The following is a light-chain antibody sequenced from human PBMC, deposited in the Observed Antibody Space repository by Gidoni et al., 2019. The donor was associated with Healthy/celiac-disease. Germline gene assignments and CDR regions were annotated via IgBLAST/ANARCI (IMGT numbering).Light chain of an antibody. CDR3: MQALQTPLT. CDR2: LGS. Sequence: DIVMTQSPLSLPVTPGEPASISCRSSQSPLHSNGYNYLDWYLQKPGQSPQLLIYLGSNRASGVHDRFSGSGSGTDFTLKISRVEAEDVGVYYCMQALQTPLTFGGGTKVEIK. CDR1: QSPLHSNGYNY. V-gene: IGKV2-28*01. J-gene: IGKJ4*01.